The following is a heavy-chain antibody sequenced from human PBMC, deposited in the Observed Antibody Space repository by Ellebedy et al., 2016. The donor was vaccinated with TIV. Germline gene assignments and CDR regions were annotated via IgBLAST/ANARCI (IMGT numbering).Heavy chain of an antibody. D-gene: IGHD4-23*01. V-gene: IGHV4-39*07. CDR2: IYYSGSA. CDR3: AAYYGGRFDY. Sequence: MPSETLSLTCTVSGDSLISSTYFWGWIRQPPGKGLKWIGSIYYSGSAYYNPSLKSRVSMSVDTSRNDFSLKLDSVTAADTAVYDCAAYYGGRFDYWGQGTLVTVSS. CDR1: GDSLISSTYF. J-gene: IGHJ4*02.